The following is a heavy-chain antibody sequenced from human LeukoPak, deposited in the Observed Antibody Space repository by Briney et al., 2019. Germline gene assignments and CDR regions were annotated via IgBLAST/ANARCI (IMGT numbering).Heavy chain of an antibody. V-gene: IGHV1-18*01. J-gene: IGHJ4*02. CDR1: GYTFTSYG. Sequence: ASVKVSCKASGYTFTSYGTSWVRQAPGQGLEWMEWISAYNGNTNYAQKVQGRLTMTTDTSTSTAYMELRSLRSDDTAVYYCARDTGYGDYVGDYWGQGTLVTVSS. CDR2: ISAYNGNT. CDR3: ARDTGYGDYVGDY. D-gene: IGHD4-17*01.